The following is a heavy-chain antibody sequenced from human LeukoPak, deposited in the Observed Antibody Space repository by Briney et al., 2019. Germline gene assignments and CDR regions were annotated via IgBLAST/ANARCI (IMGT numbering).Heavy chain of an antibody. CDR1: GDSVSSNSAA. J-gene: IGHJ4*02. D-gene: IGHD6-13*01. CDR3: ARDSSSWYNYFDY. CDR2: TYYRSKWNS. Sequence: SQTLSLTCAISGDSVSSNSAAWNWIRQSPSRGLEWLGRTYYRSKWNSDYVVSVKSRLTINPDTSKNQFSLQLNSVTPEDTAVYYCARDSSSWYNYFDYWGQGTLVTVSS. V-gene: IGHV6-1*01.